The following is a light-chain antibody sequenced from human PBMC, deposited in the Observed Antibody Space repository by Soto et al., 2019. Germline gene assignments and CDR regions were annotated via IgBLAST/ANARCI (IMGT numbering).Light chain of an antibody. V-gene: IGLV1-47*01. Sequence: QSVLTQPPSASGTPGQRVTISCSGGSSNIGSNYVYWYQQLPGTAPKLLIYRNVLRPSGVPERFSGSKSGTSASLAISGLRSEDEADYYCAVWDDSRGAYVLFGGGTKLTVL. CDR1: SSNIGSNY. CDR2: RNV. CDR3: AVWDDSRGAYVL. J-gene: IGLJ2*01.